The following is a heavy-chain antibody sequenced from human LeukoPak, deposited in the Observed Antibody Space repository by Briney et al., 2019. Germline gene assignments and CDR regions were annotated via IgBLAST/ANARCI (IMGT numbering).Heavy chain of an antibody. CDR1: GGSISSYY. J-gene: IGHJ5*02. D-gene: IGHD3-16*02. V-gene: IGHV4-4*07. CDR3: ARGLYYDYVWGSYRYYWFDP. Sequence: KPSETLSLTCTVSGGSISSYYWSWIRQPAGKGVEWIGRIYTSGSTNYNPPLKSRVTMSVDTSKNQFSLKLSSATAADTAVYYCARGLYYDYVWGSYRYYWFDPWGQGTLVTVSS. CDR2: IYTSGST.